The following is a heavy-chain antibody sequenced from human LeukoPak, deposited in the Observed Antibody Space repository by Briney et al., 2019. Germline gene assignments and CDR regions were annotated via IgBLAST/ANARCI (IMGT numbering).Heavy chain of an antibody. V-gene: IGHV1-2*02. D-gene: IGHD6-19*01. CDR2: INPNTGGT. CDR3: ARAMYSSGWYPFGY. CDR1: GYTFTGYY. J-gene: IGHJ4*02. Sequence: ASVKVSCKASGYTFTGYYMHWVRQAPGQGLEWMGWINPNTGGTNYAQKFQGRVTMTRDTSISTAYMELSSLRSDDTAVYYCARAMYSSGWYPFGYGGQGTLVTVSS.